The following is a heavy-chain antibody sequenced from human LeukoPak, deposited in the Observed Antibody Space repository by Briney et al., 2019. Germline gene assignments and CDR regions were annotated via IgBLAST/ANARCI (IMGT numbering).Heavy chain of an antibody. D-gene: IGHD3-10*01. CDR1: GFTFSSYA. Sequence: GGSLRLSCAASGFTFSSYAMSWVRQAPGKGLEWVSAISGSGGRTYYADSVKGRFTISRDNSKNTLYLQMNSLRAEDTAVYYCAKVVLWYGDAFDIWGQGTMVSVSS. J-gene: IGHJ3*02. CDR3: AKVVLWYGDAFDI. CDR2: ISGSGGRT. V-gene: IGHV3-23*01.